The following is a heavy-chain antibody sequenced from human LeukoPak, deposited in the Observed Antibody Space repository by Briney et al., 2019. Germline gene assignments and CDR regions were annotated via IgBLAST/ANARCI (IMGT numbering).Heavy chain of an antibody. Sequence: PGGSLRLSCAASGFTFSNYWMHWVRQAPGKGLVWVSRINSDGSSTSYADSVKGRFTISRDNAKNTLYLQMNSLRAEDTAVYYCARSRFTGSGWYVDYWGQGTLVTVSS. CDR3: ARSRFTGSGWYVDY. CDR1: GFTFSNYW. J-gene: IGHJ4*02. V-gene: IGHV3-74*01. D-gene: IGHD6-19*01. CDR2: INSDGSST.